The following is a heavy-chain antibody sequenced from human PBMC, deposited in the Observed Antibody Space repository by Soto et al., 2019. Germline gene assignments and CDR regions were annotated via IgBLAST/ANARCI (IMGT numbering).Heavy chain of an antibody. D-gene: IGHD3-3*01. CDR2: IIPIFGTA. J-gene: IGHJ3*02. V-gene: IGHV1-69*01. Sequence: QVQLVQSGAEVKKPGSSVKVSCKASGGTFSSYAISWVRQAPGQGLEWMGGIIPIFGTANYAQKFQGRVTITGDEPTSTAYRELSSLRTEDGAVYYCARDRVYDFWSGLRGRNKSEDAFDIWGQGTMVTVSS. CDR1: GGTFSSYA. CDR3: ARDRVYDFWSGLRGRNKSEDAFDI.